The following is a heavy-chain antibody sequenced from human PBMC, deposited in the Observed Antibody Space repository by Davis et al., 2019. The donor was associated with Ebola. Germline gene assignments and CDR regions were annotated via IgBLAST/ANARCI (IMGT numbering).Heavy chain of an antibody. V-gene: IGHV1-69*04. CDR3: ATQSPRITMVQGVIITRSSYGMDV. D-gene: IGHD3-10*01. Sequence: SVKVPCKASGGTFSSYAISWVRQAPGQGLEWMGRIIPLLGIANYAQKFQGRVTMTEDTSTDTAYMELSSLRSEDTAVYYCATQSPRITMVQGVIITRSSYGMDVWGQGTTVTVSS. CDR1: GGTFSSYA. CDR2: IIPLLGIA. J-gene: IGHJ6*02.